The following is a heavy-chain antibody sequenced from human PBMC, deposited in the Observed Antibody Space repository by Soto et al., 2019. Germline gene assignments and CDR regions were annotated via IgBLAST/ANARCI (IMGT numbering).Heavy chain of an antibody. V-gene: IGHV4-30-4*01. D-gene: IGHD3-10*01. CDR3: ARGGGARGPSNYWFDP. CDR1: GGSISSGDYY. CDR2: IYYIGST. Sequence: SETLSLTCTVSGGSISSGDYYWSWVRQPPGKGLEWIGYIYYIGSTYYNPSLKSRVTISVDTSKNQFSLKLSSVTAADTAVYYCARGGGARGPSNYWFDPWGQGTLVTVS. J-gene: IGHJ5*02.